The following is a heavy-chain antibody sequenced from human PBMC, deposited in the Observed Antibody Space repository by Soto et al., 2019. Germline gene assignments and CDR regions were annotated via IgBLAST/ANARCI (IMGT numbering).Heavy chain of an antibody. CDR1: GYTFTSYG. V-gene: IGHV1-18*04. CDR2: ISAYNGNT. D-gene: IGHD6-6*01. Sequence: GASVKVSCKASGYTFTSYGISWVRQAPGQGLEWMGWISAYNGNTNYAQKLQGRVTMTTDTSTSTAYMELRSLRSDDTAVYYCARDLGEVAARHWWYYYYGMDVWGQGTTVTVSS. CDR3: ARDLGEVAARHWWYYYYGMDV. J-gene: IGHJ6*02.